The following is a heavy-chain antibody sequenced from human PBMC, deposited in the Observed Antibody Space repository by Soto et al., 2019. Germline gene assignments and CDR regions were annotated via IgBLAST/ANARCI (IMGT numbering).Heavy chain of an antibody. CDR1: GFTFSSYG. CDR2: ISYDGSNK. CDR3: AKDRIVVVPAAMHHYYYGMDV. J-gene: IGHJ6*02. D-gene: IGHD2-2*01. Sequence: GGSLRLSCAASGFTFSSYGMHWVRQAPGKGLEWVAVISYDGSNKYYADSVKGRFTISRDNSKNTLYLQMNSLRAEDTAVYYCAKDRIVVVPAAMHHYYYGMDVWGQGTTVTVSS. V-gene: IGHV3-30*18.